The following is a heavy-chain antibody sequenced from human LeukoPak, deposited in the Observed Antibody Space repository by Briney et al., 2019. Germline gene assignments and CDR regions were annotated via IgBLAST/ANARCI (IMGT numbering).Heavy chain of an antibody. CDR1: GFTFSSYS. Sequence: GGSLRLSCAASGFTFSSYSMNWVRQTPGKGLEWVSSITSTSNYIYYADSVKGRVTISRDNAKKSLYLQMNSLRAEDTAVYYCARGLDVVSASNDAFDIWGQGTMVTVSS. CDR3: ARGLDVVSASNDAFDI. V-gene: IGHV3-21*01. J-gene: IGHJ3*02. D-gene: IGHD2-15*01. CDR2: ITSTSNYI.